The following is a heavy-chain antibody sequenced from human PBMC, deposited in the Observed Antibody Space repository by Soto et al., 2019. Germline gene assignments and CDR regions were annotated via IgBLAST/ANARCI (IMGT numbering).Heavy chain of an antibody. CDR1: GFSVSTNY. V-gene: IGHV3-53*01. CDR2: IYSSGQT. D-gene: IGHD3-10*01. Sequence: VQLVESGGGLIQAGGFRRLSCRASGFSVSTNYMAWVRQVPGKGLECASVIYSSGQTYYPDSVQGRFTIPRDNSKSTVYLQMSRLRVEDTGVYSCARIYGSGVVDFWGQGSLITVSS. J-gene: IGHJ4*02. CDR3: ARIYGSGVVDF.